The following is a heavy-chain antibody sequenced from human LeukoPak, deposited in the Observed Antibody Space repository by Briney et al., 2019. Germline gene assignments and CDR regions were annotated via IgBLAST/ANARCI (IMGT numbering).Heavy chain of an antibody. CDR1: GDSVSGNSTA. D-gene: IGHD5-24*01. V-gene: IGHV6-1*01. Sequence: PSQTPSLTCAISGDSVSGNSTAYNWIRQSPSRGLEWLGRTYYRSKWYNDYAVSVKSRIIINPDTSKNQLSLQLKSVTPEDTAVYYCARGGQGDGYSADEAFDFWGQGTMVTVSS. J-gene: IGHJ3*01. CDR2: TYYRSKWYN. CDR3: ARGGQGDGYSADEAFDF.